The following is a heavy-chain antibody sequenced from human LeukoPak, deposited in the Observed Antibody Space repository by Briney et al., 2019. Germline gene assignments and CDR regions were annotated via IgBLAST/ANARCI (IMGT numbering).Heavy chain of an antibody. CDR2: IYISGTT. CDR3: ARDEARTGYIHY. J-gene: IGHJ4*02. Sequence: SETLSLTCTVSGGSISSYYWSWVRQTAGKGLEWIGRIYISGTTNYNPSLKSRVTMSLDTSKNQLSLRLTSVTAADTAVYYCARDEARTGYIHYWGQGTLITVSS. V-gene: IGHV4-4*07. CDR1: GGSISSYY. D-gene: IGHD3-9*01.